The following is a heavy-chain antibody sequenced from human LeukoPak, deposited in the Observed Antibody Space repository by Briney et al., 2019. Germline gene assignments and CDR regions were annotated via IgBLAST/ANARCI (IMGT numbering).Heavy chain of an antibody. J-gene: IGHJ1*01. CDR2: ISSNGGST. CDR1: GFTFSSYA. Sequence: GGSLRLSCAASGFTFSSYAMHWVRQAPGKGLEYVSAISSNGGSTYYANSVKGRFTISRDNSKNTLDLQMGSLSAEDMAVYYCARGVYSYYYGSGSYFSASSEYFQHWGQGTLVTVSS. CDR3: ARGVYSYYYGSGSYFSASSEYFQH. V-gene: IGHV3-64*01. D-gene: IGHD3-10*01.